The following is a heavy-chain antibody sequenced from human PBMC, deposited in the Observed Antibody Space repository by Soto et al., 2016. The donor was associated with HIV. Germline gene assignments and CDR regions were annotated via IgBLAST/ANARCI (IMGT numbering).Heavy chain of an antibody. CDR1: GFTFSSHA. V-gene: IGHV3-23*01. D-gene: IGHD3-16*01. CDR3: AKMIAYYYGMDV. CDR2: ISDNGGTT. Sequence: EVQLLESGGGLVQPGGSLRLSCAASGFTFSSHAMSWVRQAPGKGLEWVSVISDNGGTTYYADSVKGRFTISRDNSKRTLYLQMNSLRVEDTAEYYCAKMIAYYYGMDVWGHGTTVTVSS. J-gene: IGHJ6*02.